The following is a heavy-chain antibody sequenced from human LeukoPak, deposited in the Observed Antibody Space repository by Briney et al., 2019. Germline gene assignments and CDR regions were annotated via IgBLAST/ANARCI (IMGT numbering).Heavy chain of an antibody. D-gene: IGHD1-26*01. Sequence: GEALKISRKGFGYSFTSYWIRWVAQIAGERLEGMGILYSGDSDTRYSPSFQGQVTISADKSISTAYLQWSSLKASDTAMYYCARRGANRGYYYYYMDVWGKGTTVTVSS. J-gene: IGHJ6*03. CDR3: ARRGANRGYYYYYMDV. CDR1: GYSFTSYW. V-gene: IGHV5-51*01. CDR2: LYSGDSDT.